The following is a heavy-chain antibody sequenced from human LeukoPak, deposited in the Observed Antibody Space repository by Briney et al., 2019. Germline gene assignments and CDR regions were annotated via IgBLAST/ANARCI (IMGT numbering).Heavy chain of an antibody. D-gene: IGHD6-19*01. Sequence: PWGVLRISFVAPGFTFSSSALHLGRPGPGKGVGGVTFTSSDGSNQNYADSVKGRFTVSRDNSKNTLYLHMNILRPEDTAVYYCAKDRSGTWSFDSWGQGTLVIVSS. CDR2: TSSDGSNQ. CDR1: GFTFSSSA. J-gene: IGHJ4*02. CDR3: AKDRSGTWSFDS. V-gene: IGHV3-30*02.